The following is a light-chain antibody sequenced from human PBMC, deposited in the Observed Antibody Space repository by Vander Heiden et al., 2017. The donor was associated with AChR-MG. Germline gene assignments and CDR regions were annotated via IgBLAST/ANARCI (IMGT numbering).Light chain of an antibody. CDR1: KLGDKY. CDR2: QDS. V-gene: IGLV3-1*01. CDR3: QAWDSSTPAVV. J-gene: IGLJ2*01. Sequence: SYELTQPPSASVSPGQTASITCSGDKLGDKYACWYQQKPGQSPVLGIYQDSKRPSGIPERFSGSNSGNTATLTISGTQAMDEADYYCQAWDSSTPAVVFGGGTKLTVL.